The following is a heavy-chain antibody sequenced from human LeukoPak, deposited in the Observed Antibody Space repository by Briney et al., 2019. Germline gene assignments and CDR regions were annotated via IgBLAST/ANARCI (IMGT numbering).Heavy chain of an antibody. Sequence: SETLSLTCTVSGGSISSYYWSWIRQPAGKGLEWIGRIYTSGSTNYNPSLKSRVTMSVDTSKNQFSLKLSSVTAADTAVYYRARDLWYYDSSGYYSVWGQGTLVTVSS. CDR3: ARDLWYYDSSGYYSV. V-gene: IGHV4-4*07. CDR2: IYTSGST. J-gene: IGHJ4*02. D-gene: IGHD3-22*01. CDR1: GGSISSYY.